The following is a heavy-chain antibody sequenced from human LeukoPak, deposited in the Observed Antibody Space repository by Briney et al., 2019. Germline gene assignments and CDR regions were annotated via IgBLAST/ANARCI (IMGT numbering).Heavy chain of an antibody. Sequence: SQTLSLTCTVSGGSISSGGYYWSWIRQHPGKGLEWIGYIYYSGSTYYNPSLKSRVTISVDTSKNQFSLKLSSVTAADTAVYYCARVVRGLDAFDIWGQGTMVTVSS. V-gene: IGHV4-31*03. CDR3: ARVVRGLDAFDI. CDR1: GGSISSGGYY. D-gene: IGHD6-13*01. J-gene: IGHJ3*02. CDR2: IYYSGST.